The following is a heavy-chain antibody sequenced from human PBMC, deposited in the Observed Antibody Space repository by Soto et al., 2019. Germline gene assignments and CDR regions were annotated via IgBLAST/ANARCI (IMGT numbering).Heavy chain of an antibody. V-gene: IGHV1-69*13. CDR3: AAYSSSWSGWFDP. CDR2: IIPIFGTA. Sequence: ASVKVSCKASGGTFSGYAISWVRQAPGQGLEWMGGIIPIFGTANYAQKFQGRVTITADESTSTAYMELSSLRSEDTAVYYCAAYSSSWSGWFDPWGQGTLVTVSS. D-gene: IGHD6-13*01. J-gene: IGHJ5*02. CDR1: GGTFSGYA.